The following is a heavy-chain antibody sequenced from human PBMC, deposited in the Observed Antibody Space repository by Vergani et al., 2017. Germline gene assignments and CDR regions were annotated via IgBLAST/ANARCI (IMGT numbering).Heavy chain of an antibody. D-gene: IGHD6-19*01. J-gene: IGHJ6*02. V-gene: IGHV1-69*04. CDR3: ARAGSGWSPTYDYGMDV. Sequence: QVQLVQSGAEVKKPGSSVKVSCKASGGTFSSYAISWVRQAPGQGLEWMGRIIPILGIANYAQKFQGRVTITADKSTSTAYMELGSLRSEDTGVYYGARAGSGWSPTYDYGMDVWGQGTTVTVSS. CDR1: GGTFSSYA. CDR2: IIPILGIA.